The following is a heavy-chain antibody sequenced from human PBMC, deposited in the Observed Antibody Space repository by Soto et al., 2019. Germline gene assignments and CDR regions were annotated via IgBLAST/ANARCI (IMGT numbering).Heavy chain of an antibody. D-gene: IGHD3-9*01. J-gene: IGHJ5*02. CDR3: VHRVPWRPSDWSLGWFDP. V-gene: IGHV2-5*02. Sequence: QITLKESGPTLVQPTQTLTLTCTFSGFSLSTYEEGVGWIRQPPGKALEWLALIYWDDDKSYSPSLENRLTITKDTSKNLVFLTMPNLDPLDTATYYCVHRVPWRPSDWSLGWFDPWGQGTLVTVSS. CDR1: GFSLSTYEEG. CDR2: IYWDDDK.